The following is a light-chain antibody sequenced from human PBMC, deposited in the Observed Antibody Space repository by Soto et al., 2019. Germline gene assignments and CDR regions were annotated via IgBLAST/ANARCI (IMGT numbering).Light chain of an antibody. J-gene: IGKJ4*01. Sequence: DIQMTQSPSSVSASVGDRFTITCRASQGISSWVAWYQQKPGKAPNLLSYAAYSLQSRVPSRFSGSGSGTEFTLTISSLPPADFATYYCQQSDTFPRDFGGWTTVEIK. CDR2: AAY. CDR1: QGISSW. CDR3: QQSDTFPRD. V-gene: IGKV1-12*01.